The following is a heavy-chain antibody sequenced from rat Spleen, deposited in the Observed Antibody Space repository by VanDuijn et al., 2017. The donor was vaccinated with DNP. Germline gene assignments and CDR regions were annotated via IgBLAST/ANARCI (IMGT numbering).Heavy chain of an antibody. D-gene: IGHD1-7*01. V-gene: IGHV3-3*01. CDR3: ARQPTGMDY. CDR2: INSADST. CDR1: GYSITRNYR. J-gene: IGHJ2*01. Sequence: EVQLQESGPGLVESSQSLSLTCSVTGYSITRNYRWNWIRKFPGNKLEWMGYINSADSTYYNPSLKRRISITRDTSKNQFLLQVNSVTIEDTATYYCARQPTGMDYWGQGVMVIVSS.